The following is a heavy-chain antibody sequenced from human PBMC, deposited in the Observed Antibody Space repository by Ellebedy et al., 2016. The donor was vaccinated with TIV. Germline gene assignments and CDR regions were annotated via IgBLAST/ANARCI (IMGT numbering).Heavy chain of an antibody. Sequence: GESLKISCAASGFTFSSYSMNWVRQAPGKGLEWVSSISSSSSYIYYADSVKGRFTISRDNAKNSQYLQMNSLRAEDTAVYYCARGEWFGEQPFDYWGQGTLVTVSS. V-gene: IGHV3-21*01. J-gene: IGHJ4*02. CDR1: GFTFSSYS. CDR2: ISSSSSYI. D-gene: IGHD3-10*01. CDR3: ARGEWFGEQPFDY.